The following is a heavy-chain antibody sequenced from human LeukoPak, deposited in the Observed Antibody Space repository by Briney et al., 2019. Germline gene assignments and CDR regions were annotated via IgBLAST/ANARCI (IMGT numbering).Heavy chain of an antibody. J-gene: IGHJ5*02. CDR3: ARVYGSGSYYVAVNWFDP. D-gene: IGHD3-10*01. CDR2: IIPIFGTA. Sequence: SVKVSCKASGGTFSSYDISWVRQAPGQGLEWMGGIIPIFGTANYAQKFQGRVTITTDESTSTAYMELSSLRSEDTAVYYCARVYGSGSYYVAVNWFDPWGQGTLVTISS. CDR1: GGTFSSYD. V-gene: IGHV1-69*05.